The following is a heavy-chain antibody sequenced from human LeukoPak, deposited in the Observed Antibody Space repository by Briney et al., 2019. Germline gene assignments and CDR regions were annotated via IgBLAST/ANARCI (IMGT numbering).Heavy chain of an antibody. J-gene: IGHJ4*02. CDR1: GFTFSGYW. Sequence: GGSLRLSCAASGFTFSGYWMSWVRQAPGKGLEWVANIKQDGSEKYYVDSVKGRFTISRDNAKNSLYLQMNSLRAEETAVYYCARECYDILTGYFPFDHWGQGTLVTVSS. D-gene: IGHD3-9*01. CDR3: ARECYDILTGYFPFDH. CDR2: IKQDGSEK. V-gene: IGHV3-7*03.